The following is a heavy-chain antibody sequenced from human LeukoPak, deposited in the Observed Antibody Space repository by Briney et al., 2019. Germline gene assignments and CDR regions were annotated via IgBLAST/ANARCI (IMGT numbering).Heavy chain of an antibody. CDR1: GFTFRSYW. CDR3: ARVGYSGWNLEY. CDR2: INQGGSVK. D-gene: IGHD5-12*01. J-gene: IGHJ4*02. Sequence: QPGGSLRLSCAACGFTFRSYWMSWVRQAPGKGLEWVANINQGGSVKYYADSVKGRFTISRDDAKNSLYVQMNSLRDEDTAVYYCARVGYSGWNLEYWGQGTLVTVSS. V-gene: IGHV3-7*01.